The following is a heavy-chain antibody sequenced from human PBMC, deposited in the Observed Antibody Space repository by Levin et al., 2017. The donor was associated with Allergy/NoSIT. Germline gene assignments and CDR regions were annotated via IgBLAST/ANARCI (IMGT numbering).Heavy chain of an antibody. CDR1: GFPFSIYG. J-gene: IGHJ5*02. Sequence: GESLKISCAASGFPFSIYGMSWVRQAPGKGLEWVSAITDTSGSTYYADSVRGRFTISRDNSKNTLHLQMNSLRAEDTAVYYCAKSPDVAFNWFDPWGQGTLVTVSS. CDR3: AKSPDVAFNWFDP. CDR2: ITDTSGST. V-gene: IGHV3-23*01.